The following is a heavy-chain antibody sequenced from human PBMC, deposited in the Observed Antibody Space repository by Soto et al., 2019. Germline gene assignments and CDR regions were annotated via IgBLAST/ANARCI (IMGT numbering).Heavy chain of an antibody. CDR2: IIPYNRNT. CDR3: ARDLDGSGNYYSDY. J-gene: IGHJ4*02. V-gene: IGHV1-18*01. CDR1: RYHFSNNG. D-gene: IGHD3-10*01. Sequence: EKASCKASRYHFSNNGMMWGRQAPVQGLEWMGFIIPYNRNTYDAQRLQGTTTMTTDTSTSTAYMELRSLGSDDTAVYFCARDLDGSGNYYSDYWGQGSLVTVAS.